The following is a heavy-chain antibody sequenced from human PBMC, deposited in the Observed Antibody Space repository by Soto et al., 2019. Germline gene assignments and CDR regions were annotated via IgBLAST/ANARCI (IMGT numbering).Heavy chain of an antibody. D-gene: IGHD6-19*01. CDR1: GFTFSSYA. CDR2: ISGSGGST. CDR3: AKEVLSSGWESPEYFQH. Sequence: GGSLRLSCAASGFTFSSYAMSWVRQAPGKGLEWVSAISGSGGSTYYADSVKGRFTISRDNSKNTLYLQMNSLRAEDTAVYYCAKEVLSSGWESPEYFQHWGQGTLVTVSS. V-gene: IGHV3-23*01. J-gene: IGHJ1*01.